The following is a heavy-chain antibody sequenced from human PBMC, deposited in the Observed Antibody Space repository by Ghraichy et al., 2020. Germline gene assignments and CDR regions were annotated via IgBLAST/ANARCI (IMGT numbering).Heavy chain of an antibody. V-gene: IGHV4-59*11. CDR3: ARYNSGWYQAINYYYYYMDG. Sequence: SETLSLSCTVSGASISGQYWSWIRQPPGKGLEYVGYISDSGSTNYNPSLKSRITISVGTSNNQFSLTLSSVTAADTAVYYCARYNSGWYQAINYYYYYMDGWGKGTTVTVSS. D-gene: IGHD6-19*01. CDR2: ISDSGST. J-gene: IGHJ6*03. CDR1: GASISGQY.